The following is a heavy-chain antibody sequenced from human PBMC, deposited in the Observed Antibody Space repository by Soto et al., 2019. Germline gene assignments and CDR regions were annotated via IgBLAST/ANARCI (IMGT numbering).Heavy chain of an antibody. J-gene: IGHJ6*02. D-gene: IGHD1-1*01. V-gene: IGHV1-69*13. Sequence: SVKVSCKSSGGTFSSHSTNWVRQAPGQGLEWMGGIIPIFGPANFAKKFQGRVTITADESTTTAYMELSSLTSEDTAVYYCATGSFTSTGGRIGYHYNAMDVWGQGTTVTVSS. CDR2: IIPIFGPA. CDR1: GGTFSSHS. CDR3: ATGSFTSTGGRIGYHYNAMDV.